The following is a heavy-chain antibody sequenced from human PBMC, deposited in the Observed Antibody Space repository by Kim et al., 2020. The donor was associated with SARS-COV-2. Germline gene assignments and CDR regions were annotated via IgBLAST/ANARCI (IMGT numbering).Heavy chain of an antibody. CDR2: IRSKAYGGTT. Sequence: GGSLRLSCTASGFTFGDYAMSWVRQAPGKGLEWVGFIRSKAYGGTTEYAASVKGRFTISRDDSKSIAYLQMNSLKTEDTAVYYCTRGSSGFLDYYGMDVWGQGTTVTVSS. D-gene: IGHD3-22*01. V-gene: IGHV3-49*04. CDR1: GFTFGDYA. CDR3: TRGSSGFLDYYGMDV. J-gene: IGHJ6*02.